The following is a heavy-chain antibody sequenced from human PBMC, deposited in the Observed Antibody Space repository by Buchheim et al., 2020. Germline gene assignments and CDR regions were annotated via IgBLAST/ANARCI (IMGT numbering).Heavy chain of an antibody. CDR3: ARGWYSSSWLGY. Sequence: QVQLQQWGAGLLKPSETLSLTCAVYGGSFSGYYWSWIRQPPGKGPEWIGEINHSGSTNYNPSLKSRVTISVDTSKNQFSLKLSSVTAADTAVYYCARGWYSSSWLGYWGQGTL. J-gene: IGHJ4*02. CDR2: INHSGST. CDR1: GGSFSGYY. V-gene: IGHV4-34*01. D-gene: IGHD6-13*01.